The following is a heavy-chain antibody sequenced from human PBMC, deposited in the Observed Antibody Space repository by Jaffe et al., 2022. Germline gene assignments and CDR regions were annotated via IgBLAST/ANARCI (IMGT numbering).Heavy chain of an antibody. CDR1: GFTFSNAW. CDR2: IKSKTDGGTT. D-gene: IGHD1-7*01. CDR3: TTDPFRYNWNWIILVDDAFDI. J-gene: IGHJ3*02. Sequence: EVQLVESGGGLVKPGGSLRLSCAASGFTFSNAWMSWVRQAPGKGLEWVGRIKSKTDGGTTDYAAPVKGRFTISRDDSKNTLYLQMNSLKTEDTAVYYCTTDPFRYNWNWIILVDDAFDIWGQGTMVTVSS. V-gene: IGHV3-15*01.